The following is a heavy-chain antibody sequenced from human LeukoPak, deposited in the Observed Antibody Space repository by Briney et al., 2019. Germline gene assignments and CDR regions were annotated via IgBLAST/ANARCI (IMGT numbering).Heavy chain of an antibody. D-gene: IGHD4-23*01. CDR1: GYTFTTYY. V-gene: IGHV1-2*02. CDR3: ARDNSPPSVYYYGMDV. J-gene: IGHJ6*02. Sequence: ASVKVSCKASGYTFTTYYMHWVRQAPGQGLEWMGWINANSGGTNYAQKFQGRVTMTRDTSISTACMERSWLRADDTAVYDCARDNSPPSVYYYGMDVWGQGTTVTVSS. CDR2: INANSGGT.